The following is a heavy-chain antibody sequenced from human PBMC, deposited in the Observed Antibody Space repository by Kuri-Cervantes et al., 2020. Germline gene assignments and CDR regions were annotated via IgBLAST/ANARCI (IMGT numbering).Heavy chain of an antibody. Sequence: SETLSLTCAVYGESFSGYYWSWIRQPPGKGLEWIGEINHSGSTNYNPSLKSRVTISVDTSKNQFSLKLSPVTAADTAVYYCAVKVGADNNWFDPWGQGTLVTVSS. CDR2: INHSGST. D-gene: IGHD1-26*01. J-gene: IGHJ5*02. V-gene: IGHV4-34*01. CDR1: GESFSGYY. CDR3: AVKVGADNNWFDP.